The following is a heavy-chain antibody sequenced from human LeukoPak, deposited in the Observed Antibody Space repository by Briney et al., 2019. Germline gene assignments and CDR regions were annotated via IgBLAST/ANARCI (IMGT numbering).Heavy chain of an antibody. CDR2: IYYSGST. CDR1: GGSISSYY. V-gene: IGHV4-59*01. Sequence: SETLSLTCTVSGGSISSYYWSWIRQPPGKGLEWIGYIYYSGSTNYNPSLKSRVTISVDTSKNQFSLKLSSVTAADTAVYYCARVLIHPPGYRLFGAFDIWGQGTMVTVSS. D-gene: IGHD5-18*01. J-gene: IGHJ3*02. CDR3: ARVLIHPPGYRLFGAFDI.